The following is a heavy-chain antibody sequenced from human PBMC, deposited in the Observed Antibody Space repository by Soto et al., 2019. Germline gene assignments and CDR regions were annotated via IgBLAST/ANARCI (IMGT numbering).Heavy chain of an antibody. CDR3: ASNTAVPTTLRSRYSFYY. Sequence: SETLSLTCSVSGGSVSDKTYYWSWIRQPPGKRLEWIGYVYYSGTTNYNPSLKSRVTISVDLSKNRFSLRLSSVTTADTALYYRASNTAVPTTLRSRYSFYYCGQVSMVTGS. V-gene: IGHV4-61*01. D-gene: IGHD1-26*01. CDR2: VYYSGTT. CDR1: GGSVSDKTYY. J-gene: IGHJ4*02.